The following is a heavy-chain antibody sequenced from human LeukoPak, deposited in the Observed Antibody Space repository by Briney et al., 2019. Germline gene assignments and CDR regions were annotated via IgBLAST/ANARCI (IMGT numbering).Heavy chain of an antibody. Sequence: PGGSLRLSCAASGFTFSSYAMSWVHQAPGKGLEWVSAISGSGGSTYYADSVKGRFTISRDNSKNTLYLQMNSLRAEDTAVYYCAKAGITMTSKNALYYFDYWGQGTLVTVSS. D-gene: IGHD3-22*01. J-gene: IGHJ4*02. CDR3: AKAGITMTSKNALYYFDY. CDR1: GFTFSSYA. V-gene: IGHV3-23*01. CDR2: ISGSGGST.